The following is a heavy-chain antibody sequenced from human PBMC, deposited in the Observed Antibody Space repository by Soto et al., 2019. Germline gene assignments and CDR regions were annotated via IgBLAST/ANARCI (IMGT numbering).Heavy chain of an antibody. D-gene: IGHD5-12*01. CDR2: ISSSGSTI. CDR1: GFSFSSHS. J-gene: IGHJ3*02. V-gene: IGHV3-48*02. Sequence: GSLRLSCAASGFSFSSHSMKWVRQAPGKGLEWVSYISSSGSTIYYADSVKGRFTISRDNAKNSLYLQMNSLRDDDTAVYYCARGPPWMDAFDIWGQGTKVTVSS. CDR3: ARGPPWMDAFDI.